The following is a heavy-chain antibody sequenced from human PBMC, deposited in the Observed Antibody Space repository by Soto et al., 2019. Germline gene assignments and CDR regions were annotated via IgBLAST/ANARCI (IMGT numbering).Heavy chain of an antibody. J-gene: IGHJ4*02. Sequence: GCMRLSCAASGFTISSYAMSWVRQAPGKGLEWVSAISGSGGSTYYADSVKGRFTISRDNSKNTLYLQMNSLRAEDTAVYYCAKTLQGEFQDLYYFDYWGQGTLVTVSS. CDR1: GFTISSYA. CDR3: AKTLQGEFQDLYYFDY. V-gene: IGHV3-23*01. CDR2: ISGSGGST. D-gene: IGHD3-16*01.